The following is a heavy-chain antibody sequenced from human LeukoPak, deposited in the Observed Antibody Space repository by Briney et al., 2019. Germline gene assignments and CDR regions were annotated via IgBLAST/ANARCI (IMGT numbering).Heavy chain of an antibody. J-gene: IGHJ4*02. V-gene: IGHV1-69*04. Sequence: ASVKVSCKASGGTFSSYAISWVRQAPGQGLEWMGRIIPILGIANYAQKFQGRVTITADKSTSTAYGELSSLRSEDTAVYYCARELLDGDYQNSIFDYWGQGTLVTVSS. CDR2: IIPILGIA. CDR1: GGTFSSYA. CDR3: ARELLDGDYQNSIFDY. D-gene: IGHD4-17*01.